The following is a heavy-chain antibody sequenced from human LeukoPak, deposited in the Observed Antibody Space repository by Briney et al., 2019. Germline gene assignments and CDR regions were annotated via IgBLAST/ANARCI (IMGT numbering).Heavy chain of an antibody. V-gene: IGHV1-18*01. Sequence: APVKASGKTSGYTFTSYGVSWVRQAPGQRLEWMGWISTYNYNTNYAQKFRGRVTLTKDTSTSTVYMELRSLRFDDTAIYYCARQVDTSMALPDYWCQGTLVTVSS. J-gene: IGHJ4*02. CDR1: GYTFTSYG. CDR3: ARQVDTSMALPDY. D-gene: IGHD5-18*01. CDR2: ISTYNYNT.